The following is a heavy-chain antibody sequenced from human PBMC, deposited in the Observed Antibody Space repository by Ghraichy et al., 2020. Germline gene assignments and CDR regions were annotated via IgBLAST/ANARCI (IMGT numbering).Heavy chain of an antibody. CDR3: TKESSSGWITYDS. Sequence: GGSLNISCAASGFRFEKFSLHWVRQAPGKGLEWVSLIGAKGNVTFYADSVRGRFTASRDNRRKSLYLQINALTTEDTALYYCTKESSSGWITYDSWGQGTLVTVSS. CDR2: IGAKGNVT. CDR1: GFRFEKFS. D-gene: IGHD6-19*01. V-gene: IGHV3-43*01. J-gene: IGHJ4*02.